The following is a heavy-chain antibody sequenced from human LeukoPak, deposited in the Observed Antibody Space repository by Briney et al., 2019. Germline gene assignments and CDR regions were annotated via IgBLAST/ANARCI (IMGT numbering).Heavy chain of an antibody. V-gene: IGHV3-7*03. Sequence: GGSLRLSCAASGFTFSSYGMHWVRQAPGKGLEWVASINHNGNVNYYVDSVKGRFTISRDNAKNSLYLQMSNLRVEDTAVYFCARGGGLDVWGQGATVTVSS. CDR2: INHNGNVN. CDR1: GFTFSSYG. D-gene: IGHD3-16*01. J-gene: IGHJ6*02. CDR3: ARGGGLDV.